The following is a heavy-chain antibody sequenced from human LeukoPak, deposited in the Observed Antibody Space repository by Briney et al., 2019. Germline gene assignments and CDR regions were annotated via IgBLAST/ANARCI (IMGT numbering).Heavy chain of an antibody. CDR1: GVTFENYW. CDR3: ARGYYETPERGNEY. CDR2: IDTDGSST. Sequence: GGSLRLSCAASGVTFENYWMHWVRQAPGKGLVWVSRIDTDGSSTNYADSVKGRFTISRDDAKNTVYLQMNSLRAEDTAVYYCARGYYETPERGNEYWGQGTLVTVSS. V-gene: IGHV3-74*01. J-gene: IGHJ4*02. D-gene: IGHD3-22*01.